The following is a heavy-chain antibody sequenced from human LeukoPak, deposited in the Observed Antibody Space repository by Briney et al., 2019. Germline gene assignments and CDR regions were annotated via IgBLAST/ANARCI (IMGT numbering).Heavy chain of an antibody. CDR3: ARVPSVYATPRGYFDY. CDR1: GGSFSGYY. V-gene: IGHV4-34*01. J-gene: IGHJ4*02. Sequence: SETLSLTCAVYGGSFSGYYWSWIRQPPGKGLEWIGEINHSGSTNYSPSLKSRVTISVDTSKNQFSLKLSSVTAADTAVYYCARVPSVYATPRGYFDYWGQGTLVTVSS. D-gene: IGHD2-8*01. CDR2: INHSGST.